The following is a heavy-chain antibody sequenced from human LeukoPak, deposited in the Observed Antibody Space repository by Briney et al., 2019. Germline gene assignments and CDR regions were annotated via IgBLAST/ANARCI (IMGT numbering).Heavy chain of an antibody. D-gene: IGHD3-9*01. CDR1: GFTFSSYW. CDR2: INSDGSTT. J-gene: IGHJ4*02. V-gene: IGHV3-74*01. Sequence: GGSLRLSCAASGFTFSSYWMHWVRQVPGKGLVWVARINSDGSTTSYADSVKGRFTISRDNSKNTLYLQMNSLRAEDTALYYCANAMYYDILTGFPHEEDYWGQGTQVTVSS. CDR3: ANAMYYDILTGFPHEEDY.